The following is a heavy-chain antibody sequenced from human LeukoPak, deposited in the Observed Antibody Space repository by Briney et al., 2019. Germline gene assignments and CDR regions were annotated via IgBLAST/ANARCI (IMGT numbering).Heavy chain of an antibody. CDR2: NYYSGTT. CDR1: GGSISSDY. CDR3: ARGANWGSPDY. V-gene: IGHV4-59*01. Sequence: SETLSLTCTVSGGSISSDYWSWIRQSPGKGLEWIGYNYYSGTTSYNPSLKSRVTISLDMSKNQFSLKLSSVTAADTAVYYCARGANWGSPDYWGQGTLVTVSS. J-gene: IGHJ4*02. D-gene: IGHD7-27*01.